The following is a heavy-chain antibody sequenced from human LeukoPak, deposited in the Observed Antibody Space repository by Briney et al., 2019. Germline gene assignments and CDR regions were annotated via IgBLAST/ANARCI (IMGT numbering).Heavy chain of an antibody. CDR1: GFTFSSYG. J-gene: IGHJ4*02. D-gene: IGHD3-16*01. V-gene: IGHV3-33*01. CDR3: ARDGGAYFDY. CDR2: IWYDGSNK. Sequence: GGSLRLSCAASGFTFSSYGMHWVRQAPGRGLEWVAVIWYDGSNKYYADSVKGRFTISRDNSKNALYLQMNSLRAEDTAVYYCARDGGAYFDYWGQGTLVTVSS.